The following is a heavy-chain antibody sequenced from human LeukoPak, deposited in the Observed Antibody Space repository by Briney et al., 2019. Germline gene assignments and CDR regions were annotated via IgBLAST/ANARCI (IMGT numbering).Heavy chain of an antibody. CDR1: GGSISSTTYY. Sequence: SETLSLTCIVSGGSISSTTYYWGWIRQPPGKRLEWIGSIYYSGNTYYNPSLKSRVTISVDTSKNQFSLKLSSVTAADTAVYYCARDSSSSWPPGLFDWGQGTLVTVSS. J-gene: IGHJ4*02. CDR3: ARDSSSSWPPGLFD. D-gene: IGHD6-13*01. CDR2: IYYSGNT. V-gene: IGHV4-39*07.